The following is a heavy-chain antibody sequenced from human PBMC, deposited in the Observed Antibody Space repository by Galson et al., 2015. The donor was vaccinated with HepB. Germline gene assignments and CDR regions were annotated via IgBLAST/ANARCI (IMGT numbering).Heavy chain of an antibody. Sequence: SVKVSCKASGYNFISYGISWVRQAPGQGLEWMGWISAYKGNTNYAQNLQGGVSLTTDTSTRTAYMEVRSLRSDDTAVYFCARALGPARGQLFDYWGQGTLVTVSS. V-gene: IGHV1-18*01. D-gene: IGHD6-13*01. CDR3: ARALGPARGQLFDY. CDR1: GYNFISYG. J-gene: IGHJ4*02. CDR2: ISAYKGNT.